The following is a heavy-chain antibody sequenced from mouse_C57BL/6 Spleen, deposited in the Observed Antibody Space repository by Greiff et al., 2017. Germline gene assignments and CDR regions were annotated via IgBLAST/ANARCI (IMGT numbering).Heavy chain of an antibody. CDR1: GYTFTDYY. CDR3: ARGLDDYGWYFDV. D-gene: IGHD2-4*01. CDR2: INPYNGGT. V-gene: IGHV1-19*01. Sequence: VQLQQSGPVLVKPGASVKMSCKASGYTFTDYYMNWVKQSHGKSLEWIGVINPYNGGTSYNQKFKGKATLTVDKSSSTAYMELNSLTSEDSAVYYCARGLDDYGWYFDVWGTGTTVTVSS. J-gene: IGHJ1*03.